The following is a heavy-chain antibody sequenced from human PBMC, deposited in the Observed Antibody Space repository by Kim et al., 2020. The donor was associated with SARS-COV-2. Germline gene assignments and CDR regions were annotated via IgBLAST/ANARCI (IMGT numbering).Heavy chain of an antibody. D-gene: IGHD3-16*01. Sequence: SDTKYADSVKGRFTISRDNAKNTVYLQMHSLRAEDTAVYYCARDISYGCAYWGQGTLVPVSS. CDR3: ARDISYGCAY. CDR2: SDT. V-gene: IGHV3-74*03. J-gene: IGHJ4*02.